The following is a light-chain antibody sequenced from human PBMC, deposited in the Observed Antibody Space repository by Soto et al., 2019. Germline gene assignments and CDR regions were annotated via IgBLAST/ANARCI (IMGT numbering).Light chain of an antibody. Sequence: QAVVTQAPSLTVSPGGTVTLTCASSTGEVTSGNYPNWFQQKPGQAPRPLIYSTSNKHSWTPARFSGSLLGGKAALTLSGVQAEDEAEYYCLLYYGGAYVVFGGGTKLTVL. CDR2: STS. V-gene: IGLV7-43*01. CDR3: LLYYGGAYVV. CDR1: TGEVTSGNY. J-gene: IGLJ2*01.